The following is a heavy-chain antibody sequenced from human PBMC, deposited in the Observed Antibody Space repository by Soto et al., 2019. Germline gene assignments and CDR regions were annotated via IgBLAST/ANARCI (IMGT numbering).Heavy chain of an antibody. CDR2: IYYSGST. D-gene: IGHD5-12*01. CDR1: GGSVSSGSYY. CDR3: ASERRDGYNLGY. Sequence: QVQLQESGPGLVKPSETLSLTGTVSGGSVSSGSYYWSWIRQPPGKGLEWIGYIYYSGSTNYNPSLKSRVTISVDTSKNQFSLKLSSVTAADTAVYYCASERRDGYNLGYWGQGTLVTVSS. J-gene: IGHJ4*02. V-gene: IGHV4-61*01.